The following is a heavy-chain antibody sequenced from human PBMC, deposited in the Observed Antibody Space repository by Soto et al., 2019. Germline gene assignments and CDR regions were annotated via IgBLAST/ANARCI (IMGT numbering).Heavy chain of an antibody. Sequence: SETLSLTCTVSGGSISSSYWSWIRQPPGKGLEWLAYIYDDGSANYNPSLKSRATISLDMSKNQFSLKLTSVTAADTAVYYCARDKYCSGGSCLKNWFDPWGQGTLVTVSS. V-gene: IGHV4-59*01. J-gene: IGHJ5*02. CDR1: GGSISSSY. CDR3: ARDKYCSGGSCLKNWFDP. D-gene: IGHD2-15*01. CDR2: IYDDGSA.